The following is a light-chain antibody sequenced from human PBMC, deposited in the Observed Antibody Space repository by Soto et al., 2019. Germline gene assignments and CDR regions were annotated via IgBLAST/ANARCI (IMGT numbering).Light chain of an antibody. J-gene: IGKJ4*01. Sequence: EIVLTQSPATLSFSPGERATLSCRASQSVDRKLAWYQQRPGQAPRLLIYDASNRATGIPARFSGSGSGTDFPLIISRLDAEDFAVYYCQQRFNWPLTFGGGTKVEIK. V-gene: IGKV3-11*01. CDR1: QSVDRK. CDR3: QQRFNWPLT. CDR2: DAS.